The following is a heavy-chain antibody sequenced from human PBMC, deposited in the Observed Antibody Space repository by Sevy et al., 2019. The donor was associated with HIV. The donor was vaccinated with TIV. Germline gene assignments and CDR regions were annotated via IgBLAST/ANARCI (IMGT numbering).Heavy chain of an antibody. CDR2: IIPIFGTA. J-gene: IGHJ4*02. D-gene: IGHD3-22*01. CDR1: GGTFSSYA. V-gene: IGHV1-69*13. CDR3: ARESRSSGSSGYYDVALFFDY. Sequence: ASVKVSCKASGGTFSSYAISWVRQAPGQGLEWMGGIIPIFGTANYAQKFQGRVTITADESTSTAYMELSSLRSEDTAVYYCARESRSSGSSGYYDVALFFDYWGQGTLVTVSS.